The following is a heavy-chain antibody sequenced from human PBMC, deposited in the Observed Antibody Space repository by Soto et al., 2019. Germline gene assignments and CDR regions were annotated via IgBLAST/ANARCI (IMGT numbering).Heavy chain of an antibody. J-gene: IGHJ4*02. CDR2: IKSKIHGGTT. D-gene: IGHD3-9*01. Sequence: EVHLVESGGGLVKPGGSLRLSCAASGFTFGNAWMNWFRQAPGKGLEWVGRIKSKIHGGTTDYAAPVRGRFTISRDDSKNTLFLQMNSLKTKDAAVYYCTTVHFDVLTGSFDYWGQGTLVTVSS. CDR1: GFTFGNAW. CDR3: TTVHFDVLTGSFDY. V-gene: IGHV3-15*07.